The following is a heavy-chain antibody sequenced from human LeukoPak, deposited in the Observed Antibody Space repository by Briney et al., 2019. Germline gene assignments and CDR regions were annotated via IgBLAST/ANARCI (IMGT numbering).Heavy chain of an antibody. CDR1: GYTFTGYY. CDR3: ARDRVKYQLQLNWFDP. CDR2: INPNSGGT. Sequence: ASVKVSCKASGYTFTGYYMHWVRQAPGQGLEWMGWINPNSGGTNYAQKFQGRVTMTRDTSISTAYMELSRLRSDDTAVYYCARDRVKYQLQLNWFDPWGQGTLVTVSS. J-gene: IGHJ5*02. V-gene: IGHV1-2*02. D-gene: IGHD2-2*01.